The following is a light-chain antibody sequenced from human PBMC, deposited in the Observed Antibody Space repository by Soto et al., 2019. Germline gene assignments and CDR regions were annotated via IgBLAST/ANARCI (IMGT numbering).Light chain of an antibody. J-gene: IGKJ5*01. CDR2: KAS. CDR1: QSVSSW. Sequence: DIPMTQSPSTLSASVGDRVIITCRASQSVSSWLAWYQHKPGKAPKLLIYKASRLESGVPSRFSGSGSGTDFTLTISSLQPDDFATYYCQQHRSYPVTFGQGTRLEIK. V-gene: IGKV1-5*03. CDR3: QQHRSYPVT.